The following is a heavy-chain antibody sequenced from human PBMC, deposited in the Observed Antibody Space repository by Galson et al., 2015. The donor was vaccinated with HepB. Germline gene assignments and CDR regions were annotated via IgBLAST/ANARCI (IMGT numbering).Heavy chain of an antibody. J-gene: IGHJ5*02. D-gene: IGHD3-22*01. Sequence: SLRLSCAASGFTFSSYSMNWVRQAPGKGLEWVSSISSSSSYIYYADSVKGRFTISRDSAKNSLYLQMNSLRAEDTAVYYCARDCDPHYYDSSGYYPNWFDPWGQGTLVTVSS. CDR1: GFTFSSYS. CDR2: ISSSSSYI. V-gene: IGHV3-21*01. CDR3: ARDCDPHYYDSSGYYPNWFDP.